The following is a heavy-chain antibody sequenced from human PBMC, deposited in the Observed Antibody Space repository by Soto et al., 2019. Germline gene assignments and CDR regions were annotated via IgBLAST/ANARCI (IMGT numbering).Heavy chain of an antibody. CDR1: GYTFTSYG. Sequence: ASVKVSCKASGYTFTSYGISWLRQAPGQGLEWMGWISAYNGNTNYAQKLQGRVTMTTDTSTSTAYMELRSLRSDDTAVYYCARTVAAADLYYYYGMDVWGQGTTVTVSS. J-gene: IGHJ6*02. CDR2: ISAYNGNT. D-gene: IGHD6-13*01. V-gene: IGHV1-18*01. CDR3: ARTVAAADLYYYYGMDV.